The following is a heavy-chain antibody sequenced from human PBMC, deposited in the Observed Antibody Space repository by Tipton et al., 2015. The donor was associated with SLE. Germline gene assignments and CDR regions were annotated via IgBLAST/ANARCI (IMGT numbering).Heavy chain of an antibody. CDR1: EFMFDGYA. CDR3: ARKPPSGAYADL. V-gene: IGHV3-20*04. D-gene: IGHD1-26*01. CDR2: INWNGGTT. Sequence: SLRLSCEASEFMFDGYAMSWVRQAPGKGLEWVSGINWNGGTTNYADSVKGRFIISRDNAKKSLYLQMNSLRAEDTAFYYCARKPPSGAYADLWGQGTLVTVSS. J-gene: IGHJ5*02.